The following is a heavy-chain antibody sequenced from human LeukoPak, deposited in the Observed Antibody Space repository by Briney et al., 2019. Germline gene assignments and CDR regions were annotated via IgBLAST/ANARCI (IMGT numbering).Heavy chain of an antibody. CDR3: AKEGRGYDFWGGYTFDV. CDR1: GFPFSNYA. Sequence: GGSLGLSCAASGFPFSNYALSWVRQAPGKGLEWVAAISGGGVNTFYAESVKGRFTVSRDNSEKTLHLQMNSLRVDDTAVYYCAKEGRGYDFWGGYTFDVWGRGTMVTVSS. V-gene: IGHV3-23*01. CDR2: ISGGGVNT. J-gene: IGHJ3*01. D-gene: IGHD3-3*01.